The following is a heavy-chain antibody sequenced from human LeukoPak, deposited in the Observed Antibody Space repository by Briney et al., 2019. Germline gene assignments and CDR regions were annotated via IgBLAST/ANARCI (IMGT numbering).Heavy chain of an antibody. V-gene: IGHV3-30*18. CDR2: ISYDGSNK. CDR3: AKDLFPYCSSTSCQADY. Sequence: GGSLRLSCVASGFTFSSYGMHWVRRAPGKGLEWVAVISYDGSNKYYADSVKGRFTISRDNSKNTLYLQMNSLRAEDTAVYYCAKDLFPYCSSTSCQADYWGQGTLVTVSS. J-gene: IGHJ4*02. D-gene: IGHD2-2*01. CDR1: GFTFSSYG.